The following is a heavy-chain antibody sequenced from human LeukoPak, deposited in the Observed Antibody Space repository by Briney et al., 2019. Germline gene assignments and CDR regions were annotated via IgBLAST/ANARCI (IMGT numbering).Heavy chain of an antibody. CDR3: ARAKPKNMVRGLIMRRESRYYFDY. CDR2: LSGSGDST. D-gene: IGHD3-10*01. J-gene: IGHJ4*02. Sequence: GGSLRLSCAASGFTFSSYAMSWVRQAPGKGLEWVSGLSGSGDSTYYADSVKGRFTISRDNSKSTLYIQMNSLRAEDTAVYYCARAKPKNMVRGLIMRRESRYYFDYWGQGTLVTVSS. CDR1: GFTFSSYA. V-gene: IGHV3-23*01.